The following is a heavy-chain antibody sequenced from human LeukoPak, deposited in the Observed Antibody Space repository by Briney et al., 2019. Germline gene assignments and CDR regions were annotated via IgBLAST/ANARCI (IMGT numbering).Heavy chain of an antibody. Sequence: GGSLRLSCAASGFTFSNYAMNWVRQAPGKGLEWVSAINPSGSNTYYADSVKGRFTISRDNSKNTVYLQMNSLRAEDTAVYYCAKVFSGCYDYWGQGTLVIVSS. CDR2: INPSGSNT. J-gene: IGHJ4*02. D-gene: IGHD1-26*01. CDR3: AKVFSGCYDY. CDR1: GFTFSNYA. V-gene: IGHV3-23*05.